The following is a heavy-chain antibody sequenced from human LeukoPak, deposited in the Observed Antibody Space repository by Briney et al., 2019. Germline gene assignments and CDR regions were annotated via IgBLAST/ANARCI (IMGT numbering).Heavy chain of an antibody. CDR3: ARMGGPYDY. CDR1: GFTFSSYG. D-gene: IGHD3-16*01. Sequence: GRSLRLSCAASGFTFSSYGMHWVRQAPGKGLEWVAVIWYDGSNKYYADSVKGRFTISRDNSKNTLYLQMNGLRAEDTAVYYCARMGGPYDYWGQGTLVTVSS. J-gene: IGHJ4*02. V-gene: IGHV3-33*01. CDR2: IWYDGSNK.